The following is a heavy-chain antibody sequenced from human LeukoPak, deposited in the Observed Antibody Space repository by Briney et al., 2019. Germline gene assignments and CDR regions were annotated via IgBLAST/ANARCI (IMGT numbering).Heavy chain of an antibody. J-gene: IGHJ3*02. D-gene: IGHD2-15*01. CDR2: IKSTVDGGTT. CDR1: DFTFNKDW. V-gene: IGHV3-15*07. Sequence: GGSLRLSCAASDFTFNKDWMNWVRQAPGKGLEWVGRIKSTVDGGTTDYAAPVKGRFTVSRDDSKKTLYLQMNSLKIEVTAVYYCTTGGNVMVADTRAFDIWGQGTMVTVSS. CDR3: TTGGNVMVADTRAFDI.